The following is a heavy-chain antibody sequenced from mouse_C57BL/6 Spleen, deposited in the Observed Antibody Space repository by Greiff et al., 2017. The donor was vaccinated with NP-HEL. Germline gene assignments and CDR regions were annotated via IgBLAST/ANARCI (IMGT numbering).Heavy chain of an antibody. CDR3: ARSWALSGLYGPMDY. CDR1: GFSLSTSGMG. J-gene: IGHJ4*01. CDR2: IYWDDDK. V-gene: IGHV8-12*01. Sequence: QVTLKESGPGILQSSQTLSLTCSFSGFSLSTSGMGVSWIRQPSGKGLEWLAHIYWDDDKRYNPSLKSRLTISKDTSRNQVFLKITSVDTADTATYYCARSWALSGLYGPMDYWGQGTSVTVSS. D-gene: IGHD1-2*01.